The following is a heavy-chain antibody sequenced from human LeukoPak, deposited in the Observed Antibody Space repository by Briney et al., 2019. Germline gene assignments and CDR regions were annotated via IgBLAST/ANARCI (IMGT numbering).Heavy chain of an antibody. V-gene: IGHV5-51*01. D-gene: IGHD5-18*01. CDR3: AATYSYGYRYFDY. J-gene: IGHJ4*02. CDR1: GYSFTSYW. Sequence: GESLKISCKGSGYSFTSYWIGWVRQMPGKGLEWMGIIYPGDSDTRYSPSFQGQVTISADKSISTAYLQWSSLKASDTAMYCCAATYSYGYRYFDYWGQGTLVTVSS. CDR2: IYPGDSDT.